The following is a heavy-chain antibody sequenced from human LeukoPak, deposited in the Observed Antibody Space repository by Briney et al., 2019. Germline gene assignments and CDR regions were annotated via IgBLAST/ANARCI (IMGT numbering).Heavy chain of an antibody. CDR2: IRYDGSDK. J-gene: IGHJ4*02. Sequence: GGSLRLSCAAAGFNFDKYGMHWVRQAQGKGLEWVTFIRYDGSDKYYANSVKGRFSISRDNSKKQLYLQMNSLKSEDTALYYCANLDDYWGQGTLVTVSS. V-gene: IGHV3-30*02. D-gene: IGHD1-1*01. CDR3: ANLDDY. CDR1: GFNFDKYG.